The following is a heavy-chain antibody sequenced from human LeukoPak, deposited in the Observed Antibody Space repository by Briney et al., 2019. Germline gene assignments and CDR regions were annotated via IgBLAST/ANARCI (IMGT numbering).Heavy chain of an antibody. Sequence: GGSLRLSCAASGFTFSTYAMNWVRQAPGKGLEWVSAISGSGAKTYYADFVKGRFTISRDNSTNTLYLQMNSLRVDDTAIYYCAKDHANTPVVTNWGQGILVSVSS. CDR1: GFTFSTYA. D-gene: IGHD2-21*02. J-gene: IGHJ4*02. CDR3: AKDHANTPVVTN. CDR2: ISGSGAKT. V-gene: IGHV3-23*01.